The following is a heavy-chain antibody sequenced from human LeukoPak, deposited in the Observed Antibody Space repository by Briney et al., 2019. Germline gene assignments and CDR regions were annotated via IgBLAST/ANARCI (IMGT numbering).Heavy chain of an antibody. CDR3: ATYSSGWYLLAFDI. D-gene: IGHD6-19*01. V-gene: IGHV1-2*02. Sequence: GASVKVSCKASGYTFTGYYMHWVRQAPGQGLEWMGWINPNSGGTNYAQKFQGRVTMTRDTSISTAYMELSRLRSDDTAVYYCATYSSGWYLLAFDIWGQGTMVTVSS. CDR1: GYTFTGYY. J-gene: IGHJ3*02. CDR2: INPNSGGT.